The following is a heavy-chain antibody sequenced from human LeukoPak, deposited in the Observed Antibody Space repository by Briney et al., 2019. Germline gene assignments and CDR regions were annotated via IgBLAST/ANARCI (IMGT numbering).Heavy chain of an antibody. J-gene: IGHJ4*02. D-gene: IGHD3-10*01. Sequence: GGSLRLSCAASGFTFSTYSMYWVRQAPGKGLEWVSSISSSSSYIYYADSVKGRFTISRDNAKNSLYLQMNSLRAEDTAMYYCARAEGSGSRERFDYWGRGTLVTVSS. V-gene: IGHV3-21*01. CDR3: ARAEGSGSRERFDY. CDR1: GFTFSTYS. CDR2: ISSSSSYI.